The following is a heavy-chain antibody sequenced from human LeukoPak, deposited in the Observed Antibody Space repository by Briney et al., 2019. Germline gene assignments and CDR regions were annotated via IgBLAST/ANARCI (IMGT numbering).Heavy chain of an antibody. CDR3: ARVQSSSSRTLDGFDP. V-gene: IGHV4-59*01. J-gene: IGHJ5*02. D-gene: IGHD6-13*01. CDR2: IYYSGST. Sequence: SETLSLTCTVSGGSISSYYWSWIRQPPGKGLEWIGYIYYSGSTNYNPSLKSRVTISVDTSKNQFSLKLSSVTAADTAVYYCARVQSSSSRTLDGFDPWGQGTLVTVSS. CDR1: GGSISSYY.